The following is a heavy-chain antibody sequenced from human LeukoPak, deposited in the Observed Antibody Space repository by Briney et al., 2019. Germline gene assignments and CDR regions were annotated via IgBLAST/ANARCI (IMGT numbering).Heavy chain of an antibody. CDR1: GGSFSGYY. D-gene: IGHD2/OR15-2a*01. CDR2: INHSGST. J-gene: IGHJ4*02. V-gene: IGHV4-34*01. CDR3: ARGPLYAHFDY. Sequence: SETLSLTCAVYGGSFSGYYWSWIRQPPGKGLEWIGEINHSGSTNYNPSLKSRVTISVDTSKNQFSLKLSSVTAADTAVYYCARGPLYAHFDYWGQGTLVTVSS.